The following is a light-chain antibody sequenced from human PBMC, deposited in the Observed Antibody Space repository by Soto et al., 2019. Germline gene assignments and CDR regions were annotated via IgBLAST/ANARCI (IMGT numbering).Light chain of an antibody. Sequence: DIVMTQSPLSLPVTPGEPASVSCRSSQSLLHSNGYNYLDWYLQKPGQSPQLLIYLGSNRAAGVPDRFSGSGSGTDFTLKISRVEAEDVWVYYCMQGLQYPLTFGGGTKVEIK. CDR3: MQGLQYPLT. CDR2: LGS. CDR1: QSLLHSNGYNY. V-gene: IGKV2-28*01. J-gene: IGKJ4*01.